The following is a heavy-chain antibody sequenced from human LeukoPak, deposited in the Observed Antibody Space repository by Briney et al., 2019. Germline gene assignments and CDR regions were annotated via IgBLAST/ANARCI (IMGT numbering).Heavy chain of an antibody. CDR1: GGSISSGSYY. V-gene: IGHV4-61*02. J-gene: IGHJ6*03. CDR3: ARDRGYSSSYVIHFYYYYMDV. D-gene: IGHD6-6*01. CDR2: IYTSGST. Sequence: PSETLSLTCTVSGGSISSGSYYWSWIRQPAGKGLEWIGRIYTSGSTNYNPSLKSRVTISVDTSKNQFSLKLSSVTAADTAVYYCARDRGYSSSYVIHFYYYYMDVWGKGTTVTVSS.